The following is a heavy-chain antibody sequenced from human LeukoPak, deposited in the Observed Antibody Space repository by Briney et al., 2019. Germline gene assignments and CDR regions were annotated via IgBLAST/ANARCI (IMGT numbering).Heavy chain of an antibody. CDR1: GGSIGSSSYY. CDR2: IYYSGNT. Sequence: PSETLSLTCSVSGGSIGSSSYYWGWIRQPPGKGLEWIGSIYYSGNTFNNPSLTSRVTISVDTSKNQFSLKLSSVTAADTAVYYCARPGSDTYYYDSSGYYPGPRFDPWGQGTLVTVSS. J-gene: IGHJ5*02. D-gene: IGHD3-22*01. V-gene: IGHV4-39*07. CDR3: ARPGSDTYYYDSSGYYPGPRFDP.